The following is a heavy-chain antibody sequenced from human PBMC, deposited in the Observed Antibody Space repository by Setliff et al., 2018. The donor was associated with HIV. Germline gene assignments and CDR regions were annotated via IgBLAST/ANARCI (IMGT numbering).Heavy chain of an antibody. CDR3: ARAGAVAGPSGY. V-gene: IGHV4-38-2*02. CDR1: GYAISSGDY. CDR2: IYHSGST. D-gene: IGHD6-19*01. Sequence: SETLSLTCTVSGYAISSGDYWGWLRQPPGKGLECIGSIYHSGSTYYNPSLKRRVTFSVDTSKNQFSLKLSSVTAADTAVYYCARAGAVAGPSGYWGQGTLVTVSS. J-gene: IGHJ4*02.